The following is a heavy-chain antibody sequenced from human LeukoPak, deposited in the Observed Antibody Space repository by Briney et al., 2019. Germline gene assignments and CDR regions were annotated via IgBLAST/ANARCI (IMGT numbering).Heavy chain of an antibody. V-gene: IGHV1-8*03. J-gene: IGHJ3*02. Sequence: ASVKVSCKASGYTFTSYDINWVRQATGQGLEWMGWMNPNSGNTGYAQKFQGRVTITRDMSTSTAYMELSSLRSEDTAVYYCAADRREPYAFDIWGQGTMVTVSS. D-gene: IGHD5-24*01. CDR1: GYTFTSYD. CDR3: AADRREPYAFDI. CDR2: MNPNSGNT.